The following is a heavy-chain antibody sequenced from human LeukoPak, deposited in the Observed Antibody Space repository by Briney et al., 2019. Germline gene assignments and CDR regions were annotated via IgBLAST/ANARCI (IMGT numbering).Heavy chain of an antibody. Sequence: TVKVSCKASGGTFSSYAISWVRQAPGQGLEWMGRIIPIFGTANYAQKFQGRVTITTDESTSTAYMELSSLRSEDTAVYYCASGPLVVTTMVRNFQHWGQGTLITVSS. D-gene: IGHD3-22*01. J-gene: IGHJ1*01. CDR3: ASGPLVVTTMVRNFQH. V-gene: IGHV1-69*05. CDR2: IIPIFGTA. CDR1: GGTFSSYA.